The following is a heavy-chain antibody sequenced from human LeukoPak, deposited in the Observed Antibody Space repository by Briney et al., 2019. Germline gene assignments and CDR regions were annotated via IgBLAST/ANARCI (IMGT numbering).Heavy chain of an antibody. V-gene: IGHV4-38-2*02. CDR3: ARDLLYRGEEWFDP. J-gene: IGHJ5*02. CDR2: IHHSGST. CDR1: GYFISSGYY. D-gene: IGHD2/OR15-2a*01. Sequence: SETLSLTCTVSGYFISSGYYWGWIRQPPGKGLQWIGSIHHSGSTYYNPSLKSRVTISVDTSKNQFSLKLSSVTAADTAVYYCARDLLYRGEEWFDPWGQGTLVTVSS.